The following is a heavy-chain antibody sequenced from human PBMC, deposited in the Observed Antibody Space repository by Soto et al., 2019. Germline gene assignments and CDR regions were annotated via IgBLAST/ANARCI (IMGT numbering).Heavy chain of an antibody. J-gene: IGHJ5*02. CDR1: GYTFTGYY. V-gene: IGHV1-2*04. D-gene: IGHD2-15*01. CDR2: IDPNSGGT. CDR3: ARDRRSCSGGSCYLQSYWFDP. Sequence: ASVKVSCKASGYTFTGYYMHWVRQAPGQGLEWMGWIDPNSGGTNYAQKFQGWVTMTRDTSISTAYMELSRLRSDDTAVYYCARDRRSCSGGSCYLQSYWFDPWGQGTLVTVSS.